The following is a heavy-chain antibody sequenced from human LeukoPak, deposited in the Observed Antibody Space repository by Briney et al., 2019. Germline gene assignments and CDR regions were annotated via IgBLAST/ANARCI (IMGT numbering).Heavy chain of an antibody. CDR1: GSSISSSSYY. J-gene: IGHJ3*02. CDR2: IYYSGST. D-gene: IGHD3-22*01. CDR3: ARQQYYYDSSGLDAFDI. Sequence: SETLSLTCTVSGSSISSSSYYWGWIRQPPGKGLEWIGSIYYSGSTYYNPSLKSRVTISVDTSKNQFSLKLSSVTAADTAVYYCARQQYYYDSSGLDAFDIWGQGTMVTVSS. V-gene: IGHV4-39*01.